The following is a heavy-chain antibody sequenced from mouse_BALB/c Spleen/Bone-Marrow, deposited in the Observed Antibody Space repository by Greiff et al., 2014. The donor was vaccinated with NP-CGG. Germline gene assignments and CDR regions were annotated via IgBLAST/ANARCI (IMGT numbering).Heavy chain of an antibody. CDR2: IYPGNSDT. CDR3: TTLARSDFDY. CDR1: GYTFSYYW. J-gene: IGHJ2*01. D-gene: IGHD3-1*01. Sequence: VHVKQSGTVLARPGAAVKMSCKASGYTFSYYWMHWVKQRPGQGLEWIGTIYPGNSDTTYNQKFKGKAKLTAVTSTSTAYMELSSLTNEDSAVYYCTTLARSDFDYWGQGTTLTVSS. V-gene: IGHV1-5*01.